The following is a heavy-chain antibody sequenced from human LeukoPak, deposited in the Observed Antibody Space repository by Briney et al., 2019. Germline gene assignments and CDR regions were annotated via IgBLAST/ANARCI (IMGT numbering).Heavy chain of an antibody. Sequence: GGSLRLSCTVSGFTVSSNSMSWVRQAPGKGLEWVSFIYSGTIHYSDSVKGRFTISRDNSQNTLYLQMNSLRAEDTAVYYCARGGRVVVTNPVSNPRPKGAFDLWDQGTVVTVSS. CDR1: GFTVSSNS. J-gene: IGHJ3*01. CDR2: IYSGTI. V-gene: IGHV3-53*01. D-gene: IGHD2-21*02. CDR3: ARGGRVVVTNPVSNPRPKGAFDL.